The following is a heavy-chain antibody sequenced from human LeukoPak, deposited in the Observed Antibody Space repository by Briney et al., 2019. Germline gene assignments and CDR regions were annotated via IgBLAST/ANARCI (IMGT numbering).Heavy chain of an antibody. Sequence: GGSLRLSCAAFGFTFSTFAMIWVRQPPGKGLEWVSSIFPSGGEIHYADSVRGRFTISRDNSKSTLSLQMNSLRAEDTAIYYCATYRQVLLPFESWGQGTLVTVSS. CDR3: ATYRQVLLPFES. J-gene: IGHJ4*02. V-gene: IGHV3-23*01. CDR1: GFTFSTFA. D-gene: IGHD2-8*02. CDR2: IFPSGGEI.